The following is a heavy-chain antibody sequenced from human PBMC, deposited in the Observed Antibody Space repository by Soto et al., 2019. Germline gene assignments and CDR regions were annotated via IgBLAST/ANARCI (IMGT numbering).Heavy chain of an antibody. J-gene: IGHJ6*02. Sequence: QVQLQESGPGLVKPSQTLSLTCSVSGGFINSGGHYWSWIRQHPGKGLEWIGHIYKTGSTDFNPSLKDRLTISIDTSKNQFSLSLRSVTDADTAVYYCARDRIQFSVDVWGQGTTVTVSS. D-gene: IGHD5-18*01. V-gene: IGHV4-31*03. CDR2: IYKTGST. CDR1: GGFINSGGHY. CDR3: ARDRIQFSVDV.